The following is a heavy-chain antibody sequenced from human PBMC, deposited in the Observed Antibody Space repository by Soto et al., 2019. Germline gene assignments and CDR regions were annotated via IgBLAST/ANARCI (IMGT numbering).Heavy chain of an antibody. V-gene: IGHV4-30-2*01. CDR1: GVSISSGDYS. Sequence: QLQLQESGSGLVEPPQTLSLTCAVSGVSISSGDYSWSWIRQPPGKGLEWIGYIYHTGNTLYNPSLKRRVTLSLDRSLNQFSLRLSSVTAADTAVYYCVSDYGSGSYRFDYWGQGTLVTVSS. D-gene: IGHD3-10*01. J-gene: IGHJ4*02. CDR2: IYHTGNT. CDR3: VSDYGSGSYRFDY.